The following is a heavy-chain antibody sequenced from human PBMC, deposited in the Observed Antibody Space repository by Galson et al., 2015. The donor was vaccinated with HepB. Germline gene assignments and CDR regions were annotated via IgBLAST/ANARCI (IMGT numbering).Heavy chain of an antibody. CDR2: IIPILGIA. Sequence: SVKVSCKASGGTFSSYTISWVRQAPGQGLEWMGRIIPILGIANYAQKFQGRVTITADKSTSTAYMELSSLRSEDTAVYYCARGVGATMYYFDYWGQGTLVTVSS. J-gene: IGHJ4*02. D-gene: IGHD1-26*01. CDR3: ARGVGATMYYFDY. V-gene: IGHV1-69*02. CDR1: GGTFSSYT.